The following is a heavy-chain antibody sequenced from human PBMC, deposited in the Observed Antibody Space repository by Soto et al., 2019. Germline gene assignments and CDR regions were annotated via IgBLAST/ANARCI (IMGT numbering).Heavy chain of an antibody. V-gene: IGHV4-59*11. CDR3: ARGYDDGGRTFDI. J-gene: IGHJ3*02. Sequence: QVQLQGSGPRLVKPSETLSLTCNVSGGPIFSHYWGWVRQPPGKGLEWLGYVYYTGSTRYSPSLRRRTNISVDMSKDQFSLKLRSGTVADTAVYYCARGYDDGGRTFDILDQGSMVTVSS. CDR1: GGPIFSHY. D-gene: IGHD5-12*01. CDR2: VYYTGST.